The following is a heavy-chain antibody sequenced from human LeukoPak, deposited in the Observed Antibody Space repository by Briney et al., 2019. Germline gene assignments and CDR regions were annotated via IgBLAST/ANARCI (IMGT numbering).Heavy chain of an antibody. CDR3: ARVRCGSSTSCLHNWFDP. CDR1: GGTFSSYA. Sequence: ASVKVSCKASGGTFSSYAISWVRQAPGQGLEWMGGIIPIFGTANYAQKFQGRVTITTDESTSTAYMELSSLRSEDTAVYYCARVRCGSSTSCLHNWFDPWGQGTLVTVSS. CDR2: IIPIFGTA. D-gene: IGHD2-2*01. J-gene: IGHJ5*02. V-gene: IGHV1-69*05.